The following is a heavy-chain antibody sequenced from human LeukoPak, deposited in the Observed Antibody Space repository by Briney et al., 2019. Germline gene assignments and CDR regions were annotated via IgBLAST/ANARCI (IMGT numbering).Heavy chain of an antibody. CDR3: AKDWSLFCSRTSCFDAFDL. CDR1: GFTFSNFA. D-gene: IGHD2-2*01. CDR2: ISYDGSRK. Sequence: GKSLRLSCAASGFTFSNFAMHWGRQAPGKGLEWVAVISYDGSRKDYADSAKGRFTISRDNSKNTLYLQMNSLRAEDTGIYYCAKDWSLFCSRTSCFDAFDLWGQGTMVTVSS. J-gene: IGHJ3*01. V-gene: IGHV3-30*04.